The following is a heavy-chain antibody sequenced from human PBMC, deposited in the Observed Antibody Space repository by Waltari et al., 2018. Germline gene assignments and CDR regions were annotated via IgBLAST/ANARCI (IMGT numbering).Heavy chain of an antibody. CDR3: AADLGSGGYYLVHFDY. CDR2: ISGSGGGT. Sequence: EVQLLESGGGLVQPGGSLRLSCATSGFPFSSCAMNWVRQAPGNGVQWGSGISGSGGGTFYVDSVKGRFTISRDNSKNTLYLQMNSLRAEDTALYYCAADLGSGGYYLVHFDYWGQGTLVTVSS. J-gene: IGHJ4*02. CDR1: GFPFSSCA. V-gene: IGHV3-23*01. D-gene: IGHD3-22*01.